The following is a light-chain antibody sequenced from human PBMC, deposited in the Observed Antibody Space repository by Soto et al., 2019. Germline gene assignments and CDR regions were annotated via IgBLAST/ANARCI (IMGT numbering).Light chain of an antibody. V-gene: IGKV1-5*03. CDR3: QQYNYYSRT. CDR2: TAA. CDR1: QSISSW. Sequence: DIQMTQSPSTLSGSVVHRVTITCRASQSISSWLAWYQQKPGKAPKLLIYTAASLESGVPSRFSGSGSGTEFTLTISSLQPDDFATYYCQQYNYYSRTFGQGTKVDIK. J-gene: IGKJ1*01.